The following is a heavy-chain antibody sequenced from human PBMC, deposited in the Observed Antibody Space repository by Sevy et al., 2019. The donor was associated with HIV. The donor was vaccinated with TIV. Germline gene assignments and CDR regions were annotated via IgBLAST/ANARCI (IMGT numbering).Heavy chain of an antibody. J-gene: IGHJ6*02. CDR3: ARVRCSGGSCYSGYYYYGMDV. V-gene: IGHV3-33*01. D-gene: IGHD2-15*01. CDR2: IWYDGSNK. CDR1: GFTFSSYG. Sequence: GGSLRLSCAASGFTFSSYGMHWVRQAPGKGLEWVAVIWYDGSNKYYADSVKGRFTISRDNSKNTLYLQMNSLRAEDTAVYYCARVRCSGGSCYSGYYYYGMDVSGQGTTVTVSS.